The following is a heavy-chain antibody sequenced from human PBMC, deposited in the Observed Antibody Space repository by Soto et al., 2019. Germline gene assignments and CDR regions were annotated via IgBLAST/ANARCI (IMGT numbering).Heavy chain of an antibody. D-gene: IGHD5-18*01. CDR3: ARGYSYDTGGNYYYGMDV. CDR2: IKQDGSEK. Sequence: GGSLRLSCAASGFTFSSYWMSWVRQAPGKGLEWVANIKQDGSEKDYVDSVKGRFTISRDNAKNSLYLQMNSLRAEDTALYYCARGYSYDTGGNYYYGMDVWGQGTTVTVSS. J-gene: IGHJ6*02. V-gene: IGHV3-7*05. CDR1: GFTFSSYW.